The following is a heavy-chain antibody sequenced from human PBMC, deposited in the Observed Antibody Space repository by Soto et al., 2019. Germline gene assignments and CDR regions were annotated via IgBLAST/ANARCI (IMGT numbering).Heavy chain of an antibody. J-gene: IGHJ4*02. Sequence: ASVKVSCKASGYTFTSYAMHWVRQAPGQRLEWMGWINAGNGNTKYSQKFQGRVTITRDTSASTAYMELSSLRSEDTAVYYCARDPGYYDSSGYLAPFDYWGQGTLVTVS. CDR3: ARDPGYYDSSGYLAPFDY. V-gene: IGHV1-3*01. D-gene: IGHD3-22*01. CDR2: INAGNGNT. CDR1: GYTFTSYA.